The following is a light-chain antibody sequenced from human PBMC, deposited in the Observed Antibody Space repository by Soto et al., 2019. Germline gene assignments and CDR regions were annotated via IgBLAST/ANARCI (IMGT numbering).Light chain of an antibody. Sequence: QSVLTQPPSASGTPGQRVTISCSGSTSNIASYSVNCYQQLPGAAPKLLIYSGDQRPSRVPDRFSGSKSGTSASLAISGLYSEDEDDSYCAAWDDRLNAYVFGPGTKVTVL. CDR1: TSNIASYS. V-gene: IGLV1-44*01. CDR3: AAWDDRLNAYV. J-gene: IGLJ1*01. CDR2: SGD.